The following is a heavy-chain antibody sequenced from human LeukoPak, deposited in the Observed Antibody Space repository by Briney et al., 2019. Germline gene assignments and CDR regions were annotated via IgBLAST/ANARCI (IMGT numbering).Heavy chain of an antibody. CDR3: ARRLRFAEGAYFDY. J-gene: IGHJ4*02. Sequence: GESLKISCKASGYSFIGYWIGWVRQMPGKGLEWMGIIYPGDSDTAYSPSFQGQVTISADKSISTAYLQWSSLKASDTGIYYCARRLRFAEGAYFDYWGQGTLVTVSS. V-gene: IGHV5-51*01. D-gene: IGHD3-16*01. CDR1: GYSFIGYW. CDR2: IYPGDSDT.